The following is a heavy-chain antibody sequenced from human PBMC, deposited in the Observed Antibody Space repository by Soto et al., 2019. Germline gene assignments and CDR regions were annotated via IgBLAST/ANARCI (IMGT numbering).Heavy chain of an antibody. J-gene: IGHJ3*02. CDR1: GGTFSSYT. CDR3: AAGELPAFAFDI. V-gene: IGHV1-69*02. CDR2: IIPILGIA. D-gene: IGHD1-26*01. Sequence: QVQLVQSGAEVKKPGSSVKVSCKASGGTFSSYTISWVRQAPGQGLEWMGRIIPILGIANYAQKFQGRVTITADKSTSTAYMELSSLRSEDTAVYYCAAGELPAFAFDIWGQGTMVTVSS.